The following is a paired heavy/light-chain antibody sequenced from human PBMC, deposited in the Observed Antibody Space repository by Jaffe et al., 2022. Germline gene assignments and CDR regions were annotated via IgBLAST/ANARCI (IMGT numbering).Heavy chain of an antibody. CDR1: GGSISSSSYY. D-gene: IGHD4-17*01. CDR2: IYYSGST. J-gene: IGHJ4*02. CDR3: ASYQVGLVFSPWDYGDFPAQGHFDY. V-gene: IGHV4-39*01. Sequence: QLQLQESGPGLVKPSETLSLTCTVSGGSISSSSYYWGWIRQPPGKGLEWIGSIYYSGSTYYNPSLKSRVTISVDTSKNQFSLKLSSVTAADTAVYYCASYQVGLVFSPWDYGDFPAQGHFDYWGQGTLVTVSS.
Light chain of an antibody. J-gene: IGLJ3*02. Sequence: NFMLTQPHSVSESPGKTVTISCTRSSGSIASNYVQWYQQRPGSSPTTVIYEDNQRPSGVPDRFSGSIDSSSNSASLTISGLKTEDEADYYCQSYDSSNLLVFGGGTKLTVL. CDR3: QSYDSSNLLV. CDR1: SGSIASNY. CDR2: EDN. V-gene: IGLV6-57*01.